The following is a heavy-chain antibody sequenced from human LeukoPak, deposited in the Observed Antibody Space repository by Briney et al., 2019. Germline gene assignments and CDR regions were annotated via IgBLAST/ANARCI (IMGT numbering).Heavy chain of an antibody. D-gene: IGHD6-13*01. CDR1: GFTLSAYA. CDR2: FSGRGATA. J-gene: IGHJ6*02. CDR3: AKSSPFGTTWYGAIDV. V-gene: IGHV3-23*01. Sequence: PGGSLRLSCAASGFTLSAYAMSWVRQAPGKGLEWVSAFSGRGATAYYADSVRGRFTISRDNSKNTLFLQMDSLGADDTAVYYCAKSSPFGTTWYGAIDVWGHWTTVTVSS.